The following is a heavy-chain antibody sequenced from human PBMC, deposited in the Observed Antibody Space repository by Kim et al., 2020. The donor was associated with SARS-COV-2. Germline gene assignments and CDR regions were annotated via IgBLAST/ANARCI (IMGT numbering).Heavy chain of an antibody. CDR1: GFTFSNAW. CDR2: IKSKTDGGTT. Sequence: GGSLRLSCAASGFTFSNAWMSWVRQAPGKGLEWVGRIKSKTDGGTTDYAAPVKGRFTISRDDSKNTLYLQMNSLKTEDTAVYYCTRDYSSSGMDVWGQGTTVTVSS. CDR3: TRDYSSSGMDV. V-gene: IGHV3-15*01. J-gene: IGHJ6*02.